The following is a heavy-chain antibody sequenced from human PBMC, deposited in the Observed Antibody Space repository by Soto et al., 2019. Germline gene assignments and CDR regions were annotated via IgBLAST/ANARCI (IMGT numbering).Heavy chain of an antibody. J-gene: IGHJ4*02. CDR1: GYTFTSYG. CDR3: ALYFWSGYDLDY. D-gene: IGHD3-3*01. Sequence: ASVKVSCKASGYTFTSYGISWVRQAPGQGLEWMGWISAYNGNTNYAQKLQGRVTMTTDTSTSTAYMGLRSLRSDDTAVYYCALYFWSGYDLDYWGQGTLVTVSS. V-gene: IGHV1-18*01. CDR2: ISAYNGNT.